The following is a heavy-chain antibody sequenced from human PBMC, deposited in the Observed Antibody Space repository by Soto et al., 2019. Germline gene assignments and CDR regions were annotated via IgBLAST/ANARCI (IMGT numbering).Heavy chain of an antibody. CDR2: ISSSSSTI. J-gene: IGHJ5*02. V-gene: IGHV3-48*01. CDR3: ETAGYYLTWLDP. CDR1: GFTCSSYS. D-gene: IGHD3-10*01. Sequence: EVQLVESGGGLVQPGGSLRLSCAASGFTCSSYSMNWVRQAPGKGLEWVSYISSSSSTIYYADSVKGRFTISRDHAKNSLHLQLYRRRADGTAVYYCETAGYYLTWLDPWGQGALVTVSS.